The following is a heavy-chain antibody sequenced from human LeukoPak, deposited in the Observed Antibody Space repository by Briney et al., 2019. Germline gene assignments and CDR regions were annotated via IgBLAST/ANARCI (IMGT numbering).Heavy chain of an antibody. CDR3: ARDSRTYYYDSRGLYYYGMDV. V-gene: IGHV1-69*01. CDR2: IIPIFGTA. D-gene: IGHD3-22*01. Sequence: ASVKVSCKASGGTFISYAISWVRQAPGQGLEWMGGIIPIFGTANYAQKFQGRVTITADESTSTAYMELSSLRSEDTAVYYCARDSRTYYYDSRGLYYYGMDVWGQGTTVTVSS. J-gene: IGHJ6*02. CDR1: GGTFISYA.